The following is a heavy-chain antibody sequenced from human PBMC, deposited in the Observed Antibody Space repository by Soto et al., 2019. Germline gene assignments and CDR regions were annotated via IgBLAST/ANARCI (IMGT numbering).Heavy chain of an antibody. Sequence: ASVEVSCKASGGTFSTYTFSWVRQAPGQGLEWMGRIIPIFGTPYYAQKFQGRVTITADKSTSTVYMELSSLRSDDTAVYFCARGLECRGYCLDKPTWFAPWGQGTLVTV. CDR1: GGTFSTYT. J-gene: IGHJ5*02. CDR3: ARGLECRGYCLDKPTWFAP. V-gene: IGHV1-69*06. CDR2: IIPIFGTP. D-gene: IGHD2-15*01.